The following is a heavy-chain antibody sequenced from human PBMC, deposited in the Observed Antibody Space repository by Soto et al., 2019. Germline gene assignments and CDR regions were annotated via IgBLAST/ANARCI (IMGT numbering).Heavy chain of an antibody. Sequence: SETLSLTCGVYGGSFSDYYWSWIRQPPGKGLEWIGEINHSGSTNYNPSLKSRVTISVDTSKNQFSLKLSSVTAADTALYYCASRYSSGWNYFDYWGRGTLVTVSS. V-gene: IGHV4-34*01. CDR2: INHSGST. J-gene: IGHJ4*02. D-gene: IGHD6-19*01. CDR1: GGSFSDYY. CDR3: ASRYSSGWNYFDY.